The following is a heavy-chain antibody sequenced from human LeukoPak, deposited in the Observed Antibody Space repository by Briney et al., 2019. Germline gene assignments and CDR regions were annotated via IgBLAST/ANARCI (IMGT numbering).Heavy chain of an antibody. CDR2: INHSGST. CDR3: ARQEGSGGYDYGLDY. V-gene: IGHV4-34*01. Sequence: SETLSLTCAVYGGSFSGYYWSWIRQPPGKGLEWIGEINHSGSTNYNPSLKSRVTISVDTSKNQFSLKLSSVTAADTVVYYCARQEGSGGYDYGLDYWGQGTLVTVSS. CDR1: GGSFSGYY. J-gene: IGHJ4*02. D-gene: IGHD5-12*01.